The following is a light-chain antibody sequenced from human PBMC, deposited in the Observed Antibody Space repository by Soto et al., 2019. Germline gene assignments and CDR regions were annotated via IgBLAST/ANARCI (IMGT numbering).Light chain of an antibody. CDR1: QSISSY. CDR2: AAS. Sequence: DIQMTQSPSSLSASVGDRVTITCRASQSISSYLSWYQQKPGKAPKLLIYAASSLQSGVPSRFSGSGSGTEFTLTISSLQPDDFATYYCQQYNSYSFGQGTKV. CDR3: QQYNSYS. J-gene: IGKJ1*01. V-gene: IGKV1-5*01.